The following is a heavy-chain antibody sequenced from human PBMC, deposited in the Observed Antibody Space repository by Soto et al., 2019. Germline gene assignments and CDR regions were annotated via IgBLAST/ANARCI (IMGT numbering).Heavy chain of an antibody. CDR3: AKERFEGGSNGLDV. Sequence: EVQLLESGGGLVQPGGSLRLSCAASGFTFSSYAMTWVRQAPGKGLEWVSTISGGGGSTYYADSVKGRFTIARDNSKNTLYLQMNSVRAEETAVYYCAKERFEGGSNGLDVWGQGTTVTVSS. J-gene: IGHJ6*02. CDR1: GFTFSSYA. D-gene: IGHD3-9*01. CDR2: ISGGGGST. V-gene: IGHV3-23*01.